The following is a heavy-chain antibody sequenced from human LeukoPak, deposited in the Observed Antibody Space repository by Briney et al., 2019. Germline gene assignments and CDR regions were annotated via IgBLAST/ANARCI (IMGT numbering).Heavy chain of an antibody. CDR3: AREDQYYYGSGSYYDPYWYFDL. CDR2: IYHSGST. V-gene: IGHV4-39*07. CDR1: GGSISRSNYY. J-gene: IGHJ2*01. Sequence: SETLSLTCTVSGGSISRSNYYWGWIRQPPGKGLKWIGRIYHSGSTYYNPSLKSRVTISVDTSKNQFSLKLSSVTAADTAVYYCAREDQYYYGSGSYYDPYWYFDLWGRGTLVTVSS. D-gene: IGHD3-10*01.